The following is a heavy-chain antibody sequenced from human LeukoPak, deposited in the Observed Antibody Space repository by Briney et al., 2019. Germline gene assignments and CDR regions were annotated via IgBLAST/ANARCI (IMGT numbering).Heavy chain of an antibody. CDR2: IWYDGSNK. V-gene: IGHV3-33*06. CDR3: AKIVGYEYDILAGYGSFLPNSYYYYYMDV. J-gene: IGHJ6*03. Sequence: GGSLRLSCAASGFTFSSYGMHWVRQAPGKGLEWVAVIWYDGSNKYYADSVKGRFTISRDNSKNTLYLQMNSLRAEDTAVYYCAKIVGYEYDILAGYGSFLPNSYYYYYMDVWGKGTTVTVSS. D-gene: IGHD3-9*01. CDR1: GFTFSSYG.